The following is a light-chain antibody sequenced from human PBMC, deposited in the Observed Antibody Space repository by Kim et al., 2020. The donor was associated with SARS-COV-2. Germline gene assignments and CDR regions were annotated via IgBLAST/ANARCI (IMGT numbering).Light chain of an antibody. CDR1: QDISNY. Sequence: DIQMTQSPSSLSASVGDRVTITCQASQDISNYLNWYQQKPGKAPKLLIYDASNLETGVPSRFSGSGSGTDFTFTISSLQPEDIATYYSQQYDNLPLTFGGGTKLEI. V-gene: IGKV1-33*01. CDR2: DAS. CDR3: QQYDNLPLT. J-gene: IGKJ4*01.